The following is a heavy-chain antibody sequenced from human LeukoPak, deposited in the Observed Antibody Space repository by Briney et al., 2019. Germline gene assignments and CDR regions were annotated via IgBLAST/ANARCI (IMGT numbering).Heavy chain of an antibody. J-gene: IGHJ4*02. CDR1: GGTFSSYA. CDR3: ARDESSGFDY. Sequence: SVTVSCKASGGTFSSYAISWVRQAPGQGLEWMGRIIPILGIANNAQKFQGRVTITADKSTSTAYMELSSLRSEDTAVYYCARDESSGFDYWGQGTLVTISS. D-gene: IGHD6-19*01. CDR2: IIPILGIA. V-gene: IGHV1-69*04.